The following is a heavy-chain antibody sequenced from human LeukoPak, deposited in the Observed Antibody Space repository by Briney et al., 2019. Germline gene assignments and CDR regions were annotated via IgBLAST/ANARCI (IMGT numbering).Heavy chain of an antibody. J-gene: IGHJ4*02. Sequence: SETLSLTCTVSGGSISRYYWSWIRQPPGRGLEWIGYVSYSGSTNYNPSLRSRVTISVDTSKNQFSLRLSSVTAADTAVYFCARGGKFGTYWGQGTLVTVSS. CDR3: ARGGKFGTY. V-gene: IGHV4-59*01. CDR1: GGSISRYY. CDR2: VSYSGST. D-gene: IGHD1-14*01.